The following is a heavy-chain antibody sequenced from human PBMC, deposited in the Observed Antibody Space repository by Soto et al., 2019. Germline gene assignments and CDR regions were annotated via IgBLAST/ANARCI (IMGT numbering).Heavy chain of an antibody. D-gene: IGHD1-1*01. V-gene: IGHV3-21*01. CDR1: GFTFRSFT. J-gene: IGHJ5*02. CDR2: ISSNSAYI. CDR3: TRHASRHSRVLGWFHP. Sequence: GGSLRLSCAASGFTFRSFTMNWVRQAPGKGLEWVSTISSNSAYIYYTDAQRGRFTISRDNAKNSLHLQMNSLGAEDTAVYYCTRHASRHSRVLGWFHPWAPETLVTVSS.